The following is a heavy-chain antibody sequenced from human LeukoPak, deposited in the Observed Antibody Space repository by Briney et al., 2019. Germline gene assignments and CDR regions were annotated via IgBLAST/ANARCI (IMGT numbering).Heavy chain of an antibody. V-gene: IGHV3-21*01. D-gene: IGHD3-22*01. J-gene: IGHJ4*02. CDR2: ISSSSSYI. CDR3: ARDWRDSSGYFYYFDY. CDR1: GFTFRSYA. Sequence: GGSLRLSCAASGFTFRSYALHWVRQAPGKGLEWVSSISSSSSYIYYADSVKGRFTISRDNAKNSLYLQMSSLRAEDTAVYYCARDWRDSSGYFYYFDYWGQGTLVTVSS.